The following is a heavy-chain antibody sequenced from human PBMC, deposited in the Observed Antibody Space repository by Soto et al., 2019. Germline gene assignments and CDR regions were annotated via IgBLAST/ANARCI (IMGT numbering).Heavy chain of an antibody. J-gene: IGHJ6*01. D-gene: IGHD3-3*01. CDR3: ATNSLGSGSQGDV. CDR2: IIPIFGTT. CDR1: GYTFTSYG. V-gene: IGHV1-69*13. Sequence: QVQLVQSGAEVKKPGASVKVSCKASGYTFTSYGISWVRQAPGQGLEWMGGIIPIFGTTTYAPKFQGRVTLTADESTITSYMELSSLRSEDTAVYFCATNSLGSGSQGDVWGQGTTVTVSS.